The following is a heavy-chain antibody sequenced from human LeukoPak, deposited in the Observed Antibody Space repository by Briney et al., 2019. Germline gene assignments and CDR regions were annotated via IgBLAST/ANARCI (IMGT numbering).Heavy chain of an antibody. CDR3: AKHMWDAAPPTAVTSDH. D-gene: IGHD4-17*01. Sequence: PGGSLRLSCTTSGFTFSSFGMGWVRQAPGKGREGVSATTGGGGSRFYADSVKGRFTISRDNSKKTLYLQMDSLRAEDTAVYFCAKHMWDAAPPTAVTSDHWGQGILVTVSS. CDR2: TTGGGGSR. J-gene: IGHJ4*02. CDR1: GFTFSSFG. V-gene: IGHV3-23*01.